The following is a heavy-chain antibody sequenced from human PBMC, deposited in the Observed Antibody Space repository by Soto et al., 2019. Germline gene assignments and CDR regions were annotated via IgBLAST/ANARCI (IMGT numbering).Heavy chain of an antibody. D-gene: IGHD3-10*01. CDR2: IYYSGST. Sequence: PGTLFLTWTVSGGFLHCYYLSWIRQPLGKGLEWIGYIYYSGSTNYNPSLKSRVTISVDTSKNQFSLKLSSVTAADTAVYYCARGLWFGETFDYWGQGTLVTVSS. V-gene: IGHV4-59*01. CDR3: ARGLWFGETFDY. CDR1: GGFLHCYY. J-gene: IGHJ4*02.